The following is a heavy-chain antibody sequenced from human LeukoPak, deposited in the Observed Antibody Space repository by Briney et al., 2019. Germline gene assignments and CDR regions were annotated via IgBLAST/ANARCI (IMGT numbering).Heavy chain of an antibody. CDR2: ISAYTGDT. CDR1: GYIFTSYG. CDR3: ARCLAVAALPDF. D-gene: IGHD6-19*01. J-gene: IGHJ4*02. Sequence: ASVKVSCMASGYIFTSYGIDWVRQAPGRGLEWMGWISAYTGDTNYAQNLQGRVTMTTDTSTSTAFMELRNLRSDDTAIYYCARCLAVAALPDFWGQGALVTVSS. V-gene: IGHV1-18*01.